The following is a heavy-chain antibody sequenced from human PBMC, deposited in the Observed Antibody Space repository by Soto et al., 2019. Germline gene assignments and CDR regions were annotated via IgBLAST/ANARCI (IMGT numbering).Heavy chain of an antibody. CDR3: ARDRAGGPLVVVESWFDS. Sequence: EVQLLESGGGLVQPGGSLRLSCAASGFTFSSYAMSWVRQAPGKGLEWVSAISGSGGSTYYADSVKGRFTISRDNAKNSLYLQMNSLRAEDTAVYYCARDRAGGPLVVVESWFDSWGQGTLVTVSS. CDR1: GFTFSSYA. D-gene: IGHD2-2*01. CDR2: ISGSGGST. J-gene: IGHJ5*01. V-gene: IGHV3-23*01.